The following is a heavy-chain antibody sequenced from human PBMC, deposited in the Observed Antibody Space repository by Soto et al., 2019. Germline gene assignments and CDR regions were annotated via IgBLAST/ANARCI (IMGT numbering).Heavy chain of an antibody. V-gene: IGHV3-7*01. CDR2: INQDGNEK. CDR3: ASAPFGVVLVSQWFDP. D-gene: IGHD3-3*01. CDR1: GLAFRNYW. J-gene: IGHJ5*01. Sequence: GGALRLSCAASGLAFRNYWVSGPRKAQGKGLEWVANINQDGNEKYYVDSMKGRFTVSRDNAKKSLYLQMNSLRAEDTAVYYCASAPFGVVLVSQWFDPWGQGTLVTVSS.